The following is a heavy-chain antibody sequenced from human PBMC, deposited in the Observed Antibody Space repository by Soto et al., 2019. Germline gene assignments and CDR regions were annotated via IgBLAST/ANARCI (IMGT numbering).Heavy chain of an antibody. J-gene: IGHJ3*02. CDR1: GFICSSYD. CDR3: AKATATGGGAFDI. CDR2: ILVGGST. Sequence: GGSLRLSCAASGFICSSYDMSWVRQAPGKGLEWVSTILVGGSTHYEDSVKGRFTISRDRSKNTLYLQMDSLTAGDTAVYYCAKATATGGGAFDICGQGTMVTVSS. V-gene: IGHV3-23*01. D-gene: IGHD2-8*02.